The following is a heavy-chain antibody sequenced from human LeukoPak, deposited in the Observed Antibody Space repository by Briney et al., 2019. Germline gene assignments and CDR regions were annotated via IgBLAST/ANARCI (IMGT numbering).Heavy chain of an antibody. CDR3: TRESYYYDSSGYGGIPYYLDY. D-gene: IGHD3-22*01. J-gene: IGHJ4*02. CDR2: IRSKAYGGTT. V-gene: IGHV3-49*03. CDR1: GFTFCDYA. Sequence: GGSLRLSCTASGFTFCDYAMSGFRQAPGKGLEWVGFIRSKAYGGTTEYAASVKGRFTISRDDSKSIAYLQMNSLKPEDTAVYYCTRESYYYDSSGYGGIPYYLDYWGQGTLVTVSS.